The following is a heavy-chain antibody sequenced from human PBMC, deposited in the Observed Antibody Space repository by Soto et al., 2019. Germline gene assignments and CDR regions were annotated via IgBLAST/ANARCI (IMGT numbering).Heavy chain of an antibody. CDR3: ARGTEDIVVVVAANDAFHI. V-gene: IGHV1-69*02. CDR2: IIPILGIA. CDR1: GGTFSSYT. D-gene: IGHD2-15*01. Sequence: QVQLVQSGAEVKKPGSSVKVSCKASGGTFSSYTISWVRQAPGQGLGWMGRIIPILGIANYAQKFQGRVTITADKSTSTAYMELSSLRSEDTAVYYCARGTEDIVVVVAANDAFHIWGQGTMVTVSS. J-gene: IGHJ3*02.